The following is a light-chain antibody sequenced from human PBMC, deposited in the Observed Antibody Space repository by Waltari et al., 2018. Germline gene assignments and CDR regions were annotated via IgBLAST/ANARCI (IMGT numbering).Light chain of an antibody. V-gene: IGLV1-51*01. CDR1: SSNIGNNY. CDR2: DND. CDR3: GTWDNSLSVFV. J-gene: IGLJ1*01. Sequence: QSVLTQPPSVSAAPGQKVTISCSGSSSNIGNNYVSWYQQFPGTAPKLLIYDNDSRPSGIPDRFSGSKSGTSATLGITGLQTGDEADYYCGTWDNSLSVFVFGTGTEVTVL.